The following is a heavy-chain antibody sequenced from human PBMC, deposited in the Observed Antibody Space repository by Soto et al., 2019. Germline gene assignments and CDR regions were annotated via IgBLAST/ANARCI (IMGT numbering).Heavy chain of an antibody. Sequence: GGSLRLSCAASGFTFSSYGMHWVRQAPGKGLEWVAVISYDGSNKYYADSVKGRFTISRDNSKNTLYLQMNSLRAEDTAVYYCAKYAGIREWYYYYYMDVWGKGTTVTVSS. CDR2: ISYDGSNK. V-gene: IGHV3-30*18. D-gene: IGHD3-3*01. CDR1: GFTFSSYG. J-gene: IGHJ6*03. CDR3: AKYAGIREWYYYYYMDV.